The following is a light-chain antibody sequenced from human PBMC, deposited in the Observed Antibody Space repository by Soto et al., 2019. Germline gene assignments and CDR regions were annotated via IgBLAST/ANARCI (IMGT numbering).Light chain of an antibody. Sequence: ILMTQSPATLSASPGERATLSCRASRSISNNVAWYQHKPGQAPKLLLYGASTRATGIPARFSASGSGTEFTLTISSLQSEDLGTYYCQHTTDFTFGQGTKVEIK. CDR1: RSISNN. CDR3: QHTTDFT. V-gene: IGKV3-15*01. J-gene: IGKJ2*01. CDR2: GAS.